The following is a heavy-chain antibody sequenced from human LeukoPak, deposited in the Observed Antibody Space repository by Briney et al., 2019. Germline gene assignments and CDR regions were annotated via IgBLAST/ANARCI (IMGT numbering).Heavy chain of an antibody. CDR3: ASNDEYSSGWKGPY. Sequence: PSETLSLTCAVYGGSFSGYYWSRIRQPPGKGLEWIGEINHSGSTNYNPSLKSRVTISVDTSKNQFSLKLSSVTAADTAVYYCASNDEYSSGWKGPYWGQGTLVTVSS. D-gene: IGHD6-19*01. V-gene: IGHV4-34*01. CDR1: GGSFSGYY. J-gene: IGHJ4*02. CDR2: INHSGST.